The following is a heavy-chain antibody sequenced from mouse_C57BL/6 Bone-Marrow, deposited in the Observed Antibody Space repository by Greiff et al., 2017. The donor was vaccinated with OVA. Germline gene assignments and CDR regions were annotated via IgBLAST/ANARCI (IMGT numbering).Heavy chain of an antibody. CDR1: GFSLTSYG. CDR3: ARDYGSSPVAY. V-gene: IGHV2-2*01. J-gene: IGHJ3*01. CDR2: IWSGGRT. D-gene: IGHD1-1*01. Sequence: VQLQQSGPGLVQPSQSLSITCTVSGFSLTSYGVHWVRQSPGKGLEWLGVIWSGGRTDYNAAFISRLSISKDNSKSQVFFKMNSLQAEDTAIYYCARDYGSSPVAYWGQGTLVTVSA.